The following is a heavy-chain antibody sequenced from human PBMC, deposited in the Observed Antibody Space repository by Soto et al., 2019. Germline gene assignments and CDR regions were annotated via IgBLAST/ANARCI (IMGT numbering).Heavy chain of an antibody. J-gene: IGHJ5*02. CDR2: VHDSGSS. CDR3: ARGVADTDCYPWANSFDL. Sequence: QLVLQESGPGLVKPSETLSLTCNVSGGSLSSFYWTWIRQPAGGRLEWIGRVHDSGSSNYNPSLKPPITMSLHRSRIQFSRSLYSVPAPDTAVYYCARGVADTDCYPWANSFDLWGQAILVTVAS. D-gene: IGHD2-21*02. CDR1: GGSLSSFY. V-gene: IGHV4-4*07.